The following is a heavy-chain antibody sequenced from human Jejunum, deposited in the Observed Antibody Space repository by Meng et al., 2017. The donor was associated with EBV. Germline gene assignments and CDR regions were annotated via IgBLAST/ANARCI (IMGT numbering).Heavy chain of an antibody. CDR1: GSFYTYIS. CDR2: INPGTGGR. D-gene: IGHD1-26*01. V-gene: IGHV1-3*01. J-gene: IGHJ4*01. CDR3: ARELGGRFNY. Sequence: RSVTEVREVVASVTLSCKSTGSFYTYISLHLLRQAPVQGPEWMTLINPGTGGRQFSHKFQGRVTITSDTSASTVYMELSGLRSEDTAMYYCARELGGRFNYWGQGTLVTVSS.